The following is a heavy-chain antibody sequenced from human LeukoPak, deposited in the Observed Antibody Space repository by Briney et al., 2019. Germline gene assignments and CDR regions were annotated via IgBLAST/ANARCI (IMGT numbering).Heavy chain of an antibody. D-gene: IGHD6-25*01. CDR3: ARGPPATFNDY. V-gene: IGHV1-8*02. CDR1: GGTFSSYD. Sequence: ASVKVSCKASGGTFSSYDINWVRQATGQGLEWMGWMNPNSGNTGYAQKFQGRVTMTRNTSISTAYMELSSLRSEDTAVYYCARGPPATFNDYWGQGTLVTVSS. J-gene: IGHJ4*02. CDR2: MNPNSGNT.